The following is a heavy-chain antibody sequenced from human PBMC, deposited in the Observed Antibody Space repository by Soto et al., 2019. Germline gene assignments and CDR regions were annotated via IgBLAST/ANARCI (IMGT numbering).Heavy chain of an antibody. CDR2: ISYDAINK. CDR3: AGDFGSNSIR. Sequence: PGGSLRLSCAASRFTFNTYSMHWVRQLPGRGLEWVAGISYDAINKYYAESVEGRFTISRDNSLNTLNLQMNSLRTDDTGVYFCAGDFGSNSIRWGRGTLVTVSS. J-gene: IGHJ4*02. D-gene: IGHD4-4*01. CDR1: RFTFNTYS. V-gene: IGHV3-30-3*01.